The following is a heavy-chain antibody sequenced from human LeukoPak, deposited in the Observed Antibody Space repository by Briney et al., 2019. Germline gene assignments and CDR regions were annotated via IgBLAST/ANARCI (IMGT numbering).Heavy chain of an antibody. CDR2: INPNSGGT. CDR1: GYTFTGYY. Sequence: ASVKVSCKASGYTFTGYYMHWVRQAPGQGLEWMGWINPNSGGTNYAQKFQGRVTMTRDTSINTAYMELSRLRSDDTAVYYCAREVVGYGGNSGDYWGQGTLVTVSS. CDR3: AREVVGYGGNSGDY. D-gene: IGHD4-23*01. J-gene: IGHJ4*02. V-gene: IGHV1-2*02.